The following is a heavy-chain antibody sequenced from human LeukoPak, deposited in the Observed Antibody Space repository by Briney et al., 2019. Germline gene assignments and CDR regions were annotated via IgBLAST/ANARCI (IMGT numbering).Heavy chain of an antibody. V-gene: IGHV4-38-2*02. D-gene: IGHD1-26*01. Sequence: SETLSLTCTVSGYSISSGYYWGWIRQPPGKGLEWIGSIYHSGSTYYNPSLKSRVTISVDTSKNQFSLKLSSVTAADTAVYYCARAWWELPFDYWGQGTLVTVSS. CDR1: GYSISSGYY. CDR2: IYHSGST. CDR3: ARAWWELPFDY. J-gene: IGHJ4*02.